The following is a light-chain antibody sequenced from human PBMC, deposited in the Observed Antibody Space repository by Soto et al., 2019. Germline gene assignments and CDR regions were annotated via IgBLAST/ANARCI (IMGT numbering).Light chain of an antibody. CDR2: EVT. CDR1: RSDVGAYNY. J-gene: IGLJ1*01. Sequence: QSVLTQPASVSGSPGQSIAISCTGTRSDVGAYNYVSWYQQHPGKAPKLMISEVTKRPSGVSDRFSGSKSGNTASLTISGLQAEDEADYYCSSFTSRVTFVFGTGTKVTVL. V-gene: IGLV2-14*01. CDR3: SSFTSRVTFV.